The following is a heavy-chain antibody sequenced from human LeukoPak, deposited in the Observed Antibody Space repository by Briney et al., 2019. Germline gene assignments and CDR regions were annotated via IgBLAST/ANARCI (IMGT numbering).Heavy chain of an antibody. CDR2: ISSSGST. CDR1: GDSNSSGDYY. J-gene: IGHJ3*02. Sequence: SQTLSLTCTVSGDSNSSGDYYWSWIRQPAGKGLEWIGRISSSGSTNYNPSLKGRVTISVDTSKNQFSLKLSSVTAADTAVYFCARGPYSYDSSGAFDIWGQGTMVTVSS. CDR3: ARGPYSYDSSGAFDI. D-gene: IGHD3-22*01. V-gene: IGHV4-61*02.